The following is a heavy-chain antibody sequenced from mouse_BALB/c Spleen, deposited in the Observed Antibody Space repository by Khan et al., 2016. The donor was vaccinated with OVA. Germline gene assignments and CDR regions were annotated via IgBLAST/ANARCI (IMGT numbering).Heavy chain of an antibody. CDR3: TNGNYGWFAY. V-gene: IGHV5-9-1*01. CDR1: GFTFSSFV. Sequence: EVELVESGGGLVEPGGSLKLSCTASGFTFSSFVMSWVRQTPEKRLEWVATISSAATYTYYPDSVKGRFTIYRDNAKNTLYLQRNSLRSDDTAIYYCTNGNYGWFAYWGQGTLVTVS. J-gene: IGHJ3*01. CDR2: ISSAATYT. D-gene: IGHD2-1*01.